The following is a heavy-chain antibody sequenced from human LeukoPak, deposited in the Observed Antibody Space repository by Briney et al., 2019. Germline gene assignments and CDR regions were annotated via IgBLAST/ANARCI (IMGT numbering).Heavy chain of an antibody. D-gene: IGHD6-13*01. CDR3: ARETDIAAAGSSLGY. Sequence: GGSLRLSCAASGFTFSDHYMDWVRQAPGKGLEWVGRTRNKADSYTTEYAASVKGRFTISRDDSKNSLYLQMNSLKTEDTAVYYCARETDIAAAGSSLGYWGQGTLVTVSS. V-gene: IGHV3-72*01. J-gene: IGHJ4*02. CDR1: GFTFSDHY. CDR2: TRNKADSYTT.